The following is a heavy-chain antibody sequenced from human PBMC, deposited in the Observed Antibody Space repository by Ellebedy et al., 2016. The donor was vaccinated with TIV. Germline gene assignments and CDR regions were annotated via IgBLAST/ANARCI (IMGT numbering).Heavy chain of an antibody. V-gene: IGHV3-53*01. D-gene: IGHD6-6*01. CDR1: GITVSNNY. J-gene: IGHJ3*02. CDR2: IYSGGST. CDR3: ARESRRSRGAFDI. Sequence: GESLKISCAASGITVSNNYMRWVCQAPGKGLEWVSLIYSGGSTYYADSVKGRFTISRDNSKNTLFLQMSSLRAEDTAVYYCARESRRSRGAFDIWGQGTMVTVSS.